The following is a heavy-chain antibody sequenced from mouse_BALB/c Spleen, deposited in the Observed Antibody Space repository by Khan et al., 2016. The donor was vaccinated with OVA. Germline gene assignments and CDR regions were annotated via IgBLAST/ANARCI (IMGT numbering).Heavy chain of an antibody. D-gene: IGHD2-1*01. V-gene: IGHV14-1*02. CDR2: IDPENGHT. CDR3: ARRGYGNYWFAY. CDR1: GFNIRDYY. Sequence: EVQLQESGAELVRPGALVKLSCKASGFNIRDYYMHWVKQRPDKGLELIGWIDPENGHTIYDPKFQGKASITEDTSSNTAYLQLSSLTSEDTAVYYCARRGYGNYWFAYWGQGTLVTVSA. J-gene: IGHJ3*01.